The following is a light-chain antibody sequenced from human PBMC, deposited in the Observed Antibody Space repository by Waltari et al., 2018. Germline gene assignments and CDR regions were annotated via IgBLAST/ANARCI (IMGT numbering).Light chain of an antibody. V-gene: IGKV3-11*01. J-gene: IGKJ5*01. CDR2: DAS. CDR1: RSVSTY. CDR3: HQRSNWPPA. Sequence: EVVLTQSPATLSFSAGERATLSCRASRSVSTYLAWYQQTPGPTHRLLIYDASYSATGIPARFSASGSGTDFTLTLSSLEPEDFAVYYCHQRSNWPPAFGQGTRLENK.